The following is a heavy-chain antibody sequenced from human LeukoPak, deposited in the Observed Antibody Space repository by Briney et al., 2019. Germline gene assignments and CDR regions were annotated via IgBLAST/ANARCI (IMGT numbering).Heavy chain of an antibody. CDR1: GGFISSYY. D-gene: IGHD6-19*01. CDR2: IYTSGCT. CDR3: ARIRSSGWGPNFDY. Sequence: SDTLSLTCTVSGGFISSYYWSWIRQPAGKGLEWIGRIYTSGCTNYNPSLKSRVTMSVDTSKNQFSLKLSSVTAADTAVYYCARIRSSGWGPNFDYWGQGTLVTVSS. J-gene: IGHJ4*02. V-gene: IGHV4-4*07.